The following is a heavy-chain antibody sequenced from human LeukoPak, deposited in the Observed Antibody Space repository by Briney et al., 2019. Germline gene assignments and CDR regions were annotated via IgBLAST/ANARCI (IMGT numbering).Heavy chain of an antibody. Sequence: GGSLRLSCAASGFTFSSYAMHWVRQAPGKGLEYVSAIRSNGGSTYYANSVKGRFAISRDNSKNTLYLQMGSLRAEDMAVYYCARELGGNDGNWFDPWGQGTLVTVSS. J-gene: IGHJ5*02. CDR3: ARELGGNDGNWFDP. D-gene: IGHD4-23*01. CDR1: GFTFSSYA. CDR2: IRSNGGST. V-gene: IGHV3-64*01.